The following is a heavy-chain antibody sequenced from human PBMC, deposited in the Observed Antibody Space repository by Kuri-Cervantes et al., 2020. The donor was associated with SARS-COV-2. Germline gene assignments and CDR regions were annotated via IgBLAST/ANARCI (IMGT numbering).Heavy chain of an antibody. CDR3: ARDAQATGLFDY. CDR1: GGSFSGYY. D-gene: IGHD3-9*01. Sequence: SETLSLTCAVYGGSFSGYYWSWIRQPPGKGLEWIGEINHSGSTNYNPSLKSRVTISVDTSKNQFSLKLSSVTAADTAVYYCARDAQATGLFDYWGQGTLVTVSS. J-gene: IGHJ4*02. CDR2: INHSGST. V-gene: IGHV4-34*01.